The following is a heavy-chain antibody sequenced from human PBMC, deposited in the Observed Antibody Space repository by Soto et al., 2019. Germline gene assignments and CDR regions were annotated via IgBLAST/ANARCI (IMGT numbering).Heavy chain of an antibody. CDR2: LIGGHYGT. CDR3: GKGKSPGNIYLFDL. D-gene: IGHD3-9*01. V-gene: IGHV3-23*01. CDR1: GFTLQNYA. J-gene: IGHJ5*02. Sequence: GGSLRLSCTASGFTLQNYAMAWVRQAPGKGLEWVSTLIGGHYGTAYSYSVKGRFTVSRDNSKNCLYLQMNSLGVEDTAMYFCGKGKSPGNIYLFDLWGQGTLVTVSS.